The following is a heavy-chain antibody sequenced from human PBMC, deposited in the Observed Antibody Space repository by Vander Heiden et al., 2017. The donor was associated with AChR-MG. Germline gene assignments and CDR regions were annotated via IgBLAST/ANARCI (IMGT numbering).Heavy chain of an antibody. Sequence: EVQLVESGGGLVKPGGSLRLSRAASRLTCGTAWLTWVRQGPGKGMEWLGCIKSKSDGGKTDYAAPVKGRFTISRDDSQNTLYLQVNSLKTEDTAVYYCTTDHLMGATFWSYWGPGTLVTVSS. V-gene: IGHV3-15*01. J-gene: IGHJ4*02. CDR3: TTDHLMGATFWSY. CDR2: IKSKSDGGKT. CDR1: RLTCGTAW. D-gene: IGHD1-26*01.